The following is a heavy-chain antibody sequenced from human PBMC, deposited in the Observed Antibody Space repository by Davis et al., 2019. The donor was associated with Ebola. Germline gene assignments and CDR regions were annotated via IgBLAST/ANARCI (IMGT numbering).Heavy chain of an antibody. CDR1: GFTFGSYW. J-gene: IGHJ5*02. V-gene: IGHV3-7*01. CDR2: IDEDGSKK. Sequence: GESLKISCAVSGFTFGSYWMSWVRQGPGKGLEWVAEIDEDGSKKDYVDSVKGRFTISRDNAKNSLYLQMNSLRVEDTAVYYCATFEVGTSWGQGVLVTVSS. D-gene: IGHD3-3*01. CDR3: ATFEVGTS.